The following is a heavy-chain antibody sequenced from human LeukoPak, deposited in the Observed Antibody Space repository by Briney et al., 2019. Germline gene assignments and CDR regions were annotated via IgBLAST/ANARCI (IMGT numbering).Heavy chain of an antibody. J-gene: IGHJ4*02. CDR3: TTVLGATTVDY. Sequence: GGSLRLSCAASGFTFSSYEMNWVRQAPGKGLEWVDRIKSKTDGGTTGYAAPVKGRFTISGDDSKNTLYLQMSSLKTEDTAVYYCTTVLGATTVDYWGQGTLVTVSS. CDR2: IKSKTDGGTT. CDR1: GFTFSSYE. D-gene: IGHD1-26*01. V-gene: IGHV3-15*01.